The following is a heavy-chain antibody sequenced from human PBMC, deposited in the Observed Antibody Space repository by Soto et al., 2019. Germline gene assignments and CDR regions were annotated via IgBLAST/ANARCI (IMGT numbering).Heavy chain of an antibody. CDR2: INAGNGNP. D-gene: IGHD2-15*01. Sequence: QVQLVQSGAEVKEPGASVKVSCKASGFSFTSYAIHWVRQAPGQRLEWMGWINAGNGNPKYSQKFQGRVAFTRDTFASTAYMELRSLGSEDTAVYYCAIGRCYSVTGWFDPWGQGTLVPVS. CDR3: AIGRCYSVTGWFDP. CDR1: GFSFTSYA. V-gene: IGHV1-3*01. J-gene: IGHJ5*02.